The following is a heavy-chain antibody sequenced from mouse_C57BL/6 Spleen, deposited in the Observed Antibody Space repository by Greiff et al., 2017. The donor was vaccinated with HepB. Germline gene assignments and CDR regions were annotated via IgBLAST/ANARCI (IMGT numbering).Heavy chain of an antibody. J-gene: IGHJ2*01. CDR2: IDPSDSYT. Sequence: QVQLQQPGAELVMPGASVKLSCKASGYTFTSYWMHWVKQRPGQGLEWIGEIDPSDSYTNYNQKFKGKSTLTVDKSSSTAYMQLSSLTSADSAVYYCARYPSFSGSSTRDYWGQGTTLTVSS. D-gene: IGHD1-1*01. V-gene: IGHV1-69*01. CDR1: GYTFTSYW. CDR3: ARYPSFSGSSTRDY.